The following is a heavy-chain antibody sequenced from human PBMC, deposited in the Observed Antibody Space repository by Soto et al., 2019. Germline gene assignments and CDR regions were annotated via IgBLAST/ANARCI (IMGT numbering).Heavy chain of an antibody. V-gene: IGHV5-51*01. CDR2: IYPGDSDT. Sequence: GESLKISCKGSGYTFTDYWIGWVRQLPGKGLEWMGIIYPGDSDTRYSPSFQGQVTITVDKSTSTAYLQWNSLKASDTAMYYCARGFCTTRHSHPSIDLSGQGTLVTVFS. CDR1: GYTFTDYW. D-gene: IGHD2-8*01. J-gene: IGHJ5*02. CDR3: ARGFCTTRHSHPSIDL.